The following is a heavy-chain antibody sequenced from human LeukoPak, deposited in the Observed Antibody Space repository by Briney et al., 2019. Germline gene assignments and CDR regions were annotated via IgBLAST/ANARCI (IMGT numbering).Heavy chain of an antibody. V-gene: IGHV3-30*03. CDR2: MSYDGSKE. CDR1: GFTFSSYG. CDR3: LVWKHVFDR. J-gene: IGHJ5*02. D-gene: IGHD5/OR15-5a*01. Sequence: LSGGSLRLSCAASGFTFSSYGMHWVRQAPGKGLEWVAVMSYDGSKEYYADSVKGRFTISRDNSKNTLYLQMNSLRVEDTAVYYCLVWKHVFDRWGQGTLVTVSS.